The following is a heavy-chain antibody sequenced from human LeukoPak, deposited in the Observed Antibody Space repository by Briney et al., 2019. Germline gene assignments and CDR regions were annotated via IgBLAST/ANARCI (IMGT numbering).Heavy chain of an antibody. V-gene: IGHV3-48*04. CDR2: ISSSSSTI. CDR1: GFTFSSYS. CDR3: ASGDYAFDY. D-gene: IGHD4-17*01. J-gene: IGHJ4*02. Sequence: GGSLRLSCAASGFTFSSYSMNWVRQAPGKGLEWVSYISSSSSTIYYADSVKGRFTISRDNAKNSLYLQMNSLRAEDTAVYYCASGDYAFDYWGQGTLVTVSS.